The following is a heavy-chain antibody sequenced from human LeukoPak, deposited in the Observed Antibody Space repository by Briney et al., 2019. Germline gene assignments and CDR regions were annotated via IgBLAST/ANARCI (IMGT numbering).Heavy chain of an antibody. CDR3: AGSGSYYPDY. V-gene: IGHV4-59*12. CDR2: IYYSGST. J-gene: IGHJ4*02. Sequence: SETLSLTCTASGGSISNYYWSWIRQPPGKGLEWIGYIYYSGSTNYNPSLKSRVTISVDTSKNQFSLKLSSVTAADTAVYYCAGSGSYYPDYWGQGTLVTVSS. D-gene: IGHD3-10*01. CDR1: GGSISNYY.